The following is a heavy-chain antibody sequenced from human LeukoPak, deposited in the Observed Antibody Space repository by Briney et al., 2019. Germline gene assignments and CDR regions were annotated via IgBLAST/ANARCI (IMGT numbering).Heavy chain of an antibody. CDR1: GFTFSSYA. Sequence: GGSLRLSCSASGFTFSSYAMHWVRQAPGKGLEYVSAISSNGGSAYYADSVKGRFIISRDNSKNTLYLQMSSLRAEDTAVYYCVKTSPLSSWYDYYYGMDVWGKGTTVTVS. J-gene: IGHJ6*04. CDR3: VKTSPLSSWYDYYYGMDV. CDR2: ISSNGGSA. V-gene: IGHV3-64D*06. D-gene: IGHD6-13*01.